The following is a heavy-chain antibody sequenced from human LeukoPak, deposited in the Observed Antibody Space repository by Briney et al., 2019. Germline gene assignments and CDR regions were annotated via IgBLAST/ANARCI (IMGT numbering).Heavy chain of an antibody. CDR2: IYYSGST. J-gene: IGHJ3*02. Sequence: SETLSLTCTVSGGSISSYYWSWIRQPPGKGLEWIGYIYYSGSTNYNPSLKSRVTISVDTSKNQFSLKLSSVTAADTAVHYCARDLGIARLAFDIWGQGTMVTVSS. D-gene: IGHD1-26*01. V-gene: IGHV4-59*01. CDR1: GGSISSYY. CDR3: ARDLGIARLAFDI.